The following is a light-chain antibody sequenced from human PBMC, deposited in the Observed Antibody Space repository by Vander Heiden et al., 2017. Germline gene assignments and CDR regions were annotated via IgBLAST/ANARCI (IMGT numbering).Light chain of an antibody. J-gene: IGLJ3*02. CDR1: SLRSYY. Sequence: SSELTQDPAVSVAVGQTVRITCQGDSLRSYYASWYQQKPGQAPVLVIYGKNNRPSGIPDRFSGSSSGNTASLTITGAQAEDEADYYCNSRDSSGNHWVFGGGTKLTVL. CDR3: NSRDSSGNHWV. V-gene: IGLV3-19*01. CDR2: GKN.